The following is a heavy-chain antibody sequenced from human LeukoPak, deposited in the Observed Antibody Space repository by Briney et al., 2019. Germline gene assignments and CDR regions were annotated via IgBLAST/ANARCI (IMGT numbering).Heavy chain of an antibody. CDR2: INTNTGNP. Sequence: ASVKVSCKASGYTFTSYAMNWVRQAPGQGLEWMGWINTNTGNPTYAQGFTGRFVFSLDTSVSTAYLQISSLKAEDTAVYYCARADSGYDNYYYYGMDVWGRGTTVTVSS. V-gene: IGHV7-4-1*02. D-gene: IGHD5-12*01. CDR1: GYTFTSYA. CDR3: ARADSGYDNYYYYGMDV. J-gene: IGHJ6*02.